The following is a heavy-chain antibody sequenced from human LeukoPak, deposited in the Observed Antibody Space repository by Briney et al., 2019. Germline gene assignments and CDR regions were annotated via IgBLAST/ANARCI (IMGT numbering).Heavy chain of an antibody. CDR2: IYPGDSNT. J-gene: IGHJ4*02. CDR1: GYSFTSYW. Sequence: GESLKISCKGSGYSFTSYWIGWVRQMPGKGLEWMGIIYPGDSNTRYSPSFQGQVTMSVDKSISTAYMELSRLRSDDTAVYYCARVSAPLGYCSSTSCHFDYWGQGTLVTVSS. V-gene: IGHV5-51*01. D-gene: IGHD2-2*01. CDR3: ARVSAPLGYCSSTSCHFDY.